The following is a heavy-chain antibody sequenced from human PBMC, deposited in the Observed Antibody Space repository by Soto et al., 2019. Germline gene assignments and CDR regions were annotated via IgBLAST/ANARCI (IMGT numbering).Heavy chain of an antibody. V-gene: IGHV3-30*18. D-gene: IGHD3-22*01. CDR3: AKAFYPSVAISIGDS. Sequence: QEQVVESGGGVVQPGRSLRLSCAASGFNFRNYDMHWVRQAPGKGLEWVAVISYDGQSQNYADSVKGRFTISSDNSKNTVFLQMNRLSAEYAGLYHCAKAFYPSVAISIGDSWGQGTLVTVSS. CDR2: ISYDGQSQ. CDR1: GFNFRNYD. J-gene: IGHJ4*02.